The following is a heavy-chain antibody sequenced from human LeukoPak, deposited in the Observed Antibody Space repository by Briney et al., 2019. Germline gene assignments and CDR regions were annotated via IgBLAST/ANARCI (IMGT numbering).Heavy chain of an antibody. D-gene: IGHD3-22*01. CDR3: AKENYYDSSGPW. V-gene: IGHV3-30*18. J-gene: IGHJ4*02. CDR2: ISYDGSNK. CDR1: GFTFSSYW. Sequence: GGSLRLSCAASGFTFSSYWMSWVRQAPGKGLEWVAVISYDGSNKYYADSVKGRFTISRDNSKNTLYLQMNSLRAEDTAVYYCAKENYYDSSGPWWGQGTLVTVSS.